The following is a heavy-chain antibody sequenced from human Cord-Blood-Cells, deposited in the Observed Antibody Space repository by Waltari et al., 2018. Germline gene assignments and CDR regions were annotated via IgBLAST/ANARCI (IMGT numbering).Heavy chain of an antibody. Sequence: QVQLQQWGAGLLKPSETLSLTCAGYGGSLSGYYWSWIRQPPGKGLEWIGEINHSGSTNYNPSLKSRVTISVDTSKNQFSLKLSSVTAADTAVYYCARGTIPNSSSWYWYFDLWGRGTLVTVSS. CDR3: ARGTIPNSSSWYWYFDL. CDR1: GGSLSGYY. V-gene: IGHV4-34*01. J-gene: IGHJ2*01. CDR2: INHSGST. D-gene: IGHD6-13*01.